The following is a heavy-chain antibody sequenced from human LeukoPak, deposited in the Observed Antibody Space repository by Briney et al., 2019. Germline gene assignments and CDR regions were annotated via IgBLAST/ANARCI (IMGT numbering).Heavy chain of an antibody. CDR3: AKNWGATIYYAFDI. V-gene: IGHV3-23*01. CDR1: GFTFSSYA. D-gene: IGHD5-12*01. CDR2: ISGSGGYT. J-gene: IGHJ3*02. Sequence: GGSLRLSCAASGFTFSSYAISWVRQAPGKGLEWVSAISGSGGYTYYADFVKGRFTISRDNSKNTLYLQMNSLRAEDTAVYYCAKNWGATIYYAFDIWGQGTMVTVSS.